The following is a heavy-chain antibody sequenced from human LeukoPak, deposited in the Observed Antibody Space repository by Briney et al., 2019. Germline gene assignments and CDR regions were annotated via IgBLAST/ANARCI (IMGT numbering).Heavy chain of an antibody. D-gene: IGHD5-24*01. CDR2: IYPGDSDT. J-gene: IGHJ4*02. V-gene: IGHV5-51*01. CDR1: GYSFTSYW. CDR3: ATGGDGYNLYLPHFDY. Sequence: GESLKISCKGSGYSFTSYWIGWVRQMPGKGLEWMGIIYPGDSDTRYSPSFQGQVTISADKSISTAYLQWSSLKASDTAMYYCATGGDGYNLYLPHFDYWGQGTLVTVSS.